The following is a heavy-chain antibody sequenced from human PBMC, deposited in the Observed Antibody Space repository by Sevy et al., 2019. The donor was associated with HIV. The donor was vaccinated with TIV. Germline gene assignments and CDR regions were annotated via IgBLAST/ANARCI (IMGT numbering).Heavy chain of an antibody. CDR1: GFTFSSYA. Sequence: GGSLRLSCAASGFTFSSYAMSWVRQAPGKGLEWVSAISGSGGSTYYADSVKGRFTISRDNSKNTLYLQMNSLRAEDTAVYYCAKATWGYYYYYGMDVWGQGTTVTVSS. D-gene: IGHD1-26*01. J-gene: IGHJ6*02. V-gene: IGHV3-23*01. CDR3: AKATWGYYYYYGMDV. CDR2: ISGSGGST.